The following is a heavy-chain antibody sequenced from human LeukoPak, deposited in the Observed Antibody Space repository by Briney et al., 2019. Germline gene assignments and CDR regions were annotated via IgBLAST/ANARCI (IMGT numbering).Heavy chain of an antibody. J-gene: IGHJ4*02. D-gene: IGHD2-21*01. CDR2: INSDGSRI. Sequence: PGGSLRLSCAASGFTFSSYWMHWVRQAPGKGLVWVSRINSDGSRISYADSVKGRFNISRDNAKNTLYLQMNSLRAEDTAVYYCSRGEVGVVDYWGQGTLVTVSS. CDR1: GFTFSSYW. V-gene: IGHV3-74*01. CDR3: SRGEVGVVDY.